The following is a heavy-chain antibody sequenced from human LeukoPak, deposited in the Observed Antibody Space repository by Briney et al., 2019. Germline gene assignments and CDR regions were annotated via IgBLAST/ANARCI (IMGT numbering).Heavy chain of an antibody. V-gene: IGHV3-21*01. D-gene: IGHD3-10*01. Sequence: GGSLRLSCAASGFTFSSYSMNWVRQAPGKGLEWVSSISSSSSYIYYADSVKGRFTISRDNAKNSLHLQMNSLRAEDTAVYYCARDYSDYYGSGSYLFDPWGQGTLVTVSS. CDR1: GFTFSSYS. CDR3: ARDYSDYYGSGSYLFDP. J-gene: IGHJ5*02. CDR2: ISSSSSYI.